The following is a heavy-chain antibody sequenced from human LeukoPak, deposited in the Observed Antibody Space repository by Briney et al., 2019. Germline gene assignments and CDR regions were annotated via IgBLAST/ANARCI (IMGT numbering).Heavy chain of an antibody. D-gene: IGHD3-3*01. J-gene: IGHJ4*02. CDR2: ISGSGGST. Sequence: GGSLRPSCAASGFTFSSYAMSWVRQAPGKGLEWVSAISGSGGSTYYADSVKGRFTISRDNSKNTLYLQMNSLRAEDTAVYYCAKDPVDFWSGYPPFDYWGQGTLVTVSS. CDR1: GFTFSSYA. V-gene: IGHV3-23*01. CDR3: AKDPVDFWSGYPPFDY.